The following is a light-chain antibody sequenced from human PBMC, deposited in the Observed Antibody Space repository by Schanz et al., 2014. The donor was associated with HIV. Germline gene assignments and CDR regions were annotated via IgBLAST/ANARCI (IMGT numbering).Light chain of an antibody. CDR3: QQYYSSRSWT. V-gene: IGKV1-5*03. CDR2: QAS. Sequence: DIQVTQSPSTLSASVGDRVTITCRASQSITTWLAWYQQKSGKAPKLLIYQASSLQSGVPSRFSGSGSGTDFTLTISSLQAEDVAVYYCQQYYSSRSWTFGQGTKVEIK. CDR1: QSITTW. J-gene: IGKJ1*01.